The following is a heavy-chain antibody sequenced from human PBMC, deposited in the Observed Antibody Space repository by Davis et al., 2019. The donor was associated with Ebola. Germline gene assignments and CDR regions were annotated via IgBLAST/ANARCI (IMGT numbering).Heavy chain of an antibody. CDR1: GFTFSGYA. CDR2: ISGSGDST. D-gene: IGHD3-16*01. Sequence: PGGSLRLSCAASGFTFSGYAMTWVRQAPGKGLELVSAISGSGDSTHYTDSVKGRFTISRDNSKNTLYLQMNSLRAEDTAVYYCAKTLWGGMYVWGQGTTVTVSS. CDR3: AKTLWGGMYV. V-gene: IGHV3-23*01. J-gene: IGHJ6*02.